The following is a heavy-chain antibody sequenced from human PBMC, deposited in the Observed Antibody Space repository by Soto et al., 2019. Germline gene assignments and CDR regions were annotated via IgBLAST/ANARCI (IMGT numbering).Heavy chain of an antibody. J-gene: IGHJ4*02. Sequence: ARGQGLEWMGWISAFNGNTNQSPKLQDRFTMTTDTSTNTAHMELRSLTSDDTAVYFCGRVLSGSYFDDSDFWGQGTLVTVSS. V-gene: IGHV1-18*01. D-gene: IGHD1-26*01. CDR3: GRVLSGSYFDDSDF. CDR2: ISAFNGNT.